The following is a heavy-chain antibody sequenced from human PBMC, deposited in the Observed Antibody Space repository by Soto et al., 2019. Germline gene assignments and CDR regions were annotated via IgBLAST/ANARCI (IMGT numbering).Heavy chain of an antibody. V-gene: IGHV3-23*01. CDR2: ITGGGDNT. J-gene: IGHJ5*02. CDR1: GFTFTSYA. Sequence: EVQLLEPGGDLVQPGGSLRLSCAASGFTFTSYAMSWIRQAPGKGLEWVSAITGGGDNTYYADSVKGRFTISRDNCKNALYLQMNSLRAEDTAFYYCTQDGGSRDLLTVTWGQGTLVTVSS. D-gene: IGHD3-16*01. CDR3: TQDGGSRDLLTVT.